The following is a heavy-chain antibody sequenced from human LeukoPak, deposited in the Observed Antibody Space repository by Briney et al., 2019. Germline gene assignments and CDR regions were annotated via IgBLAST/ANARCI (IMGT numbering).Heavy chain of an antibody. D-gene: IGHD3-16*01. J-gene: IGHJ6*02. V-gene: IGHV4-59*11. CDR2: IHYSGRA. CDR3: ARFGVDYDMDV. CDR1: GGSINGHY. Sequence: SETLSLTCTVSGGSINGHYWTWIRQPPGKGLEWIGQIHYSGRADYNPSLKRRVTISVATSKNQISLNLNSVTDADAAVYYCARFGVDYDMDVWGQGTTVAVSS.